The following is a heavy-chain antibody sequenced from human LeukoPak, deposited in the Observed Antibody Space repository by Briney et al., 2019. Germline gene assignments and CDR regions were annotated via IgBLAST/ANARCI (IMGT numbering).Heavy chain of an antibody. CDR1: GFTFGDYA. V-gene: IGHV3-11*04. Sequence: GGSLRLSCTASGFTFGDYAMTWIRQPPGKGLEWISYISSSGSTLDYADSVKGRFTISRDNSKNTLFLQMTSLRIEDTAVYYCAKDREKPSQFDYWGQGTLVTVSS. D-gene: IGHD1-26*01. CDR3: AKDREKPSQFDY. J-gene: IGHJ4*02. CDR2: ISSSGSTL.